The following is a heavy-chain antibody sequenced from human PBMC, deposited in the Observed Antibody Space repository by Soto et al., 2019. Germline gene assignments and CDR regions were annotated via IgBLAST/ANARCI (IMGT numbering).Heavy chain of an antibody. D-gene: IGHD6-13*01. J-gene: IGHJ4*01. CDR3: VKDKGAAAGFDY. CDR1: GFTFSNNG. V-gene: IGHV3-30*18. Sequence: QVHLVESGGGVVQPGRSLRLSCAASGFTFSNNGMHWVRQAPGKGLEWMGVISYEGSEKYYAGSVKGRFTIXXXXXXXXXXXXXXXLRAEDTAIYYCVKDKGAAAGFDYWGXX. CDR2: ISYEGSEK.